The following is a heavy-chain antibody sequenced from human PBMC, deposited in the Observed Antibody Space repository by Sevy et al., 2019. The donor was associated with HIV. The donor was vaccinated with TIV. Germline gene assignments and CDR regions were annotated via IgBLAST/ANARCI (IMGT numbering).Heavy chain of an antibody. CDR2: IRYDGSTK. CDR3: AKGRSPMITFGGVADY. V-gene: IGHV3-30*02. D-gene: IGHD3-16*01. CDR1: GFTFSRYG. J-gene: IGHJ4*02. Sequence: GGSLRLSCAASGFTFSRYGMHWVRQAPGKGLEWVAFIRYDGSTKYYTASVKGRFTISRDNSTNTLYLQMNSLRTEDTAVYYCAKGRSPMITFGGVADYWGQGTLVTVSS.